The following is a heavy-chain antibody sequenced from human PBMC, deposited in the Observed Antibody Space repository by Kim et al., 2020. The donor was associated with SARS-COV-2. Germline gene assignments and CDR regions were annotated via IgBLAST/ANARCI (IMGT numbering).Heavy chain of an antibody. Sequence: ASVKVSCKASGYTFTSYAMHWVRQAPGKGLEWMGWINAANGNTKNSHKFQGRVTITRDTSPSTASMELSSLRSEDNAGYFFAMVGGTHGDNPFDYWGQGTLVTVSS. CDR2: INAANGNT. D-gene: IGHD4-17*01. J-gene: IGHJ4*02. CDR3: AMVGGTHGDNPFDY. V-gene: IGHV1-3*01. CDR1: GYTFTSYA.